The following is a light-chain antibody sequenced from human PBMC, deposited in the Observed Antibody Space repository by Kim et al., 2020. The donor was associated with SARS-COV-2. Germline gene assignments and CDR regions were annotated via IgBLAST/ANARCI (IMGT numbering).Light chain of an antibody. CDR3: HSYDSSLSGWV. CDR2: GNN. V-gene: IGLV1-40*01. Sequence: QSVLTQPPSVSGAPGQRVTISCTGSSSNIGAGYDVHWYKQLPGTAPKLLIYGNNNRPSGVPDRFSGSKSGTSASLAITGLQAEDEADYYCHSYDSSLSGWVFGGGTQLTVL. CDR1: SSNIGAGYD. J-gene: IGLJ3*02.